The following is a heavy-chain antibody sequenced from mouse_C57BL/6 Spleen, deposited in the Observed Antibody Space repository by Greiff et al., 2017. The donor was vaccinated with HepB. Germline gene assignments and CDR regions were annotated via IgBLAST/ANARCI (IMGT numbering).Heavy chain of an antibody. Sequence: QVQLQQPGAELVKPGASVKLSCKASGYTFTSYWMHWVKQRPGQGLEWIGMIHPNSGSTKYNEKFKSKATLTVDKSSSTAYMQLSSLTSEDSAVYDCARGGSSWYFDVWGTGTTVTVSS. CDR1: GYTFTSYW. J-gene: IGHJ1*03. D-gene: IGHD1-1*01. CDR2: IHPNSGST. V-gene: IGHV1-64*01. CDR3: ARGGSSWYFDV.